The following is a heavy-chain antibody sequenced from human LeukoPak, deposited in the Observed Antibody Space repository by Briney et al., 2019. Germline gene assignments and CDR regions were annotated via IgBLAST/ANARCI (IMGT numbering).Heavy chain of an antibody. CDR1: GFTFSSYG. CDR2: IWSDGSNK. CDR3: AKDLRTYCTNGVCYPGYFGY. D-gene: IGHD2-8*01. Sequence: GGSLRLSCAASGFTFSSYGMHWVRQAPGKGLEWVAVIWSDGSNKYYADSVKGRFTISRDNSGNTLYLQMNSLRAEDTAVYYCAKDLRTYCTNGVCYPGYFGYWGQGTLVTASS. V-gene: IGHV3-33*06. J-gene: IGHJ4*02.